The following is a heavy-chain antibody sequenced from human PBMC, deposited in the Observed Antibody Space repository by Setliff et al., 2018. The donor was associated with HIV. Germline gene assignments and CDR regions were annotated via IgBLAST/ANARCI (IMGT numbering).Heavy chain of an antibody. V-gene: IGHV4-61*09. CDR2: IYITGDT. J-gene: IGHJ6*02. Sequence: SETLSLTCSVSGGSINRGTYYWTWIRQSAGKGLEWIGHIYITGDTDYNPSLKSRVTISVDTSKTQFSLKRSSGTAAATAVYDWARDTGSRPVCYGMGVWGQGTTVTGCS. CDR3: ARDTGSRPVCYGMGV. CDR1: GGSINRGTYY. D-gene: IGHD4-4*01.